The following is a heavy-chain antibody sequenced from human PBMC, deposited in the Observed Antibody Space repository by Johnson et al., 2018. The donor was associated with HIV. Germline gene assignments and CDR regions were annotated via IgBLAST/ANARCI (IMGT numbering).Heavy chain of an antibody. Sequence: VQLVESGGGVVQPGGSLRLPCAASGFTFSMSAMHWVRQAPGKGLEWVTFIRYDGSNKYYADSVKGRFTISRDNSKNTLYLQMNSLRAEDTAVYYCAKDRALTYYYDSSGSDAFDIWGQGTMVTVSS. V-gene: IGHV3-30*02. CDR2: IRYDGSNK. CDR3: AKDRALTYYYDSSGSDAFDI. D-gene: IGHD3-22*01. J-gene: IGHJ3*02. CDR1: GFTFSMSA.